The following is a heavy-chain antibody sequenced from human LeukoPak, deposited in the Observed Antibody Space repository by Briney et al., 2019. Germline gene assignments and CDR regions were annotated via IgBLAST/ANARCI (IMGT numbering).Heavy chain of an antibody. J-gene: IGHJ2*01. CDR2: IYYSGST. CDR3: ARRGANSGSYSHFDL. V-gene: IGHV4-59*01. Sequence: SETLSLTCTVSGGPISSSFWSWIRQPPGKGLESIGHIYYSGSTNYNPSLKSRVTISVDTSKNQFSLKLSSVTAADTAVYSCARRGANSGSYSHFDLWGRGTLVTVSA. D-gene: IGHD1-26*01. CDR1: GGPISSSF.